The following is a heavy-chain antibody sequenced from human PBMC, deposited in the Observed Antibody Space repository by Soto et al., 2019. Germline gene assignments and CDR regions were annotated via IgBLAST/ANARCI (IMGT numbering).Heavy chain of an antibody. CDR2: ISSSSSTI. D-gene: IGHD3-10*01. V-gene: IGHV3-48*01. Sequence: GGSLRLSCAASGFTFSSYSMNWVRQAPGKGLEWVSYISSSSSTIYYADSVKGRFTISRDNAKNSLYLQMNSLRAEDTAVYYCARDLSYGSGRRDVSSDDYRGQGTLVTVSS. CDR3: ARDLSYGSGRRDVSSDDY. J-gene: IGHJ4*02. CDR1: GFTFSSYS.